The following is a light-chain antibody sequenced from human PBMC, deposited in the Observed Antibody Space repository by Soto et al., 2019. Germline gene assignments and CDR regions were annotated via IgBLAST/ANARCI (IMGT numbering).Light chain of an antibody. CDR2: GPS. Sequence: EIVLTQSPGTLSLSPGERATLSCRASESVGSNYLAWYQQKPGQAPRLLVYGPSTRATGIPDRFSGSGSGTEFTLTITRLDPEAFAVYFCQQYGPSPTFGQGTKVDIK. J-gene: IGKJ1*01. CDR3: QQYGPSPT. V-gene: IGKV3-20*01. CDR1: ESVGSNY.